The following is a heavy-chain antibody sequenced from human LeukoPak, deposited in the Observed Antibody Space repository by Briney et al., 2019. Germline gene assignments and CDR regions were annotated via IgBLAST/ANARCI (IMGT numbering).Heavy chain of an antibody. CDR3: VREGEDLLSKDFDY. D-gene: IGHD2-15*01. V-gene: IGHV1-2*02. Sequence: GASVKVSCKASGYTFTGYYMHWVRQAPGQGLEWMGYISPHSTYRSSAQQFEGRVTMTRDTSMSTAYMELSGLRSDDTAVYYCVREGEDLLSKDFDYWGQGTLVTASS. CDR2: ISPHSTYR. CDR1: GYTFTGYY. J-gene: IGHJ4*02.